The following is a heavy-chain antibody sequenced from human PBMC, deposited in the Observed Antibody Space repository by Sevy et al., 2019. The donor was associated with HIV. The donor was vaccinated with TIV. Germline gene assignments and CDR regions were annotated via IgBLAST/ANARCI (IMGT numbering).Heavy chain of an antibody. CDR1: GFTFGDNT. V-gene: IGHV3-49*04. CDR3: TRVDGAADWGMDV. Sequence: GGSLRLSCSPSGFTFGDNTVSWVRQAPGKGLEWIAFIRGKRNGGTTKYAASVKGRFTISRDDSKSIARLQMNSLKTEDTAVYYCTRVDGAADWGMDVWGQGTTVTVSS. J-gene: IGHJ6*02. D-gene: IGHD2-15*01. CDR2: IRGKRNGGTT.